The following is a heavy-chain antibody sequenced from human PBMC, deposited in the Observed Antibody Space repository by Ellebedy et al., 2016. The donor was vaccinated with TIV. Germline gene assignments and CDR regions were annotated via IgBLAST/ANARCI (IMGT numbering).Heavy chain of an antibody. D-gene: IGHD3-10*01. Sequence: SETLSLTCSVSGDSISSDHWWNWVRQPPGKGLEWIGEICHFGTTNNNPSLKSRVTMSVDKSKNQFSLSLSSVTAADTAIYYCAKDTGTGALDIWGQGTMVTVSS. CDR1: GDSISSDHW. CDR3: AKDTGTGALDI. CDR2: ICHFGTT. J-gene: IGHJ3*02. V-gene: IGHV4-4*02.